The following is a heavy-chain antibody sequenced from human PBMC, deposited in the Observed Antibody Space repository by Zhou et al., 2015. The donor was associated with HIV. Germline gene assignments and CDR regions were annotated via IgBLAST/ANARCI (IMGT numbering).Heavy chain of an antibody. CDR3: ARGDIVVVPAAHGGSGTGRDYYYYGMDV. CDR2: ITPGGGRT. Sequence: QVHLVQSGAEVKKPGASVTVSCEASGYSFTGYYMYWVRQAPGQGLEWMGRITPGGGRTVYAQQFQGRISMTSDTSTSTVYMQLTSLRSEDTAVYYCARGDIVVVPAAHGGSGTGRDYYYYGMDVWDQGP. J-gene: IGHJ6*02. D-gene: IGHD2-2*01. V-gene: IGHV1-46*01. CDR1: GYSFTGYY.